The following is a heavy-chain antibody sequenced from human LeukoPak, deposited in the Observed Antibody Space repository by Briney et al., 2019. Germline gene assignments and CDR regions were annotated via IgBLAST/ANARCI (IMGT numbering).Heavy chain of an antibody. CDR2: INEDGSEK. Sequence: GGSLRLSCVVSGFTFSKYWMTWVRQAPGKGLEWVANINEDGSEKYYVDSVKGRFSISRDNAQNSLYLQINSLRVEDTAVYYCAKRITESDAFDIWGQGTVVTVSS. J-gene: IGHJ3*02. CDR1: GFTFSKYW. V-gene: IGHV3-7*05. D-gene: IGHD1-1*01. CDR3: AKRITESDAFDI.